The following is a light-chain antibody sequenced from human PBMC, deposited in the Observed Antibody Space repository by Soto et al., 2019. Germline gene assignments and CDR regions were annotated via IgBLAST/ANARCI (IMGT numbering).Light chain of an antibody. V-gene: IGKV1-39*01. Sequence: DIQMTQSPSSLSASVGDRVTITCRASQSISSYLNWYQQKPGKAPKLLIYAASSLQSGVPSRFSGSGSGTIFTLTIRILQPEVFAIYYCQQSYSTPRTFGQGTKGNIK. J-gene: IGKJ1*01. CDR2: AAS. CDR3: QQSYSTPRT. CDR1: QSISSY.